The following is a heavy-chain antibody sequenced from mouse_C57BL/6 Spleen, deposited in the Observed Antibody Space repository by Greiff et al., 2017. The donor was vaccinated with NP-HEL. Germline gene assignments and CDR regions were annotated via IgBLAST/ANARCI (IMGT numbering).Heavy chain of an antibody. D-gene: IGHD3-3*01. CDR1: GYAFSSYW. CDR2: IYPGDGDT. J-gene: IGHJ3*01. Sequence: QVQLKESGAELVKPGASVKISCKASGYAFSSYWMNWVKQRPGKGLEWIGQIYPGDGDTNYNGKFKGKATLTADKSSSTAYMQLSSLTSEDSAVYFCAREGPAWFAYWGQGTLVTVSA. CDR3: AREGPAWFAY. V-gene: IGHV1-80*01.